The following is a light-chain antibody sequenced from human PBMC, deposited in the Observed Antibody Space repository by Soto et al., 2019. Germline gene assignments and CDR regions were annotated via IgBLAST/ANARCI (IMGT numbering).Light chain of an antibody. CDR3: QTWGTGIL. Sequence: QLVLTQSPSASASLGASVKLTCTLSSGHSSYAIAWHQQQPEKGPRYLMKLNSDGSHSKGDGIPDRFSGSSSGAERYLTISGLQSEDEADYSCQTWGTGILFGGGPKLTVL. V-gene: IGLV4-69*01. J-gene: IGLJ2*01. CDR1: SGHSSYA. CDR2: LNSDGSH.